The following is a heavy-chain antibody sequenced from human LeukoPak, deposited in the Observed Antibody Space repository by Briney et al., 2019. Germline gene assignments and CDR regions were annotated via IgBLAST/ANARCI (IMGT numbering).Heavy chain of an antibody. J-gene: IGHJ4*02. CDR1: GFTFITYR. V-gene: IGHV3-7*05. Sequence: PGGALRHSFVDSGFTFITYRMSWVGQARAREREGVANIKQDGSEKYYVDSVKVRFTISRDNAKNSLYLQMNSLRAEDTAVYYCARYYNWNSLDYWGQGTLVTVSS. D-gene: IGHD1-20*01. CDR2: IKQDGSEK. CDR3: ARYYNWNSLDY.